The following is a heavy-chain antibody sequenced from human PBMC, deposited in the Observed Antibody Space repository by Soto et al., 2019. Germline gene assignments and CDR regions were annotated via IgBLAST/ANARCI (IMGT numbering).Heavy chain of an antibody. CDR1: GFTFSNAW. CDR2: IKSKTDGGTT. V-gene: IGHV3-15*07. J-gene: IGHJ4*02. D-gene: IGHD3-22*01. CDR3: TSDYYDSSGYLYFDY. Sequence: GGSLRLSCAASGFTFSNAWMNWVRQAPGKGLEWVGRIKSKTDGGTTDYAAPVKGRFTISRDDSKNTLYLQMNSLKTEDTAVYYCTSDYYDSSGYLYFDYWGQGTLVTVSS.